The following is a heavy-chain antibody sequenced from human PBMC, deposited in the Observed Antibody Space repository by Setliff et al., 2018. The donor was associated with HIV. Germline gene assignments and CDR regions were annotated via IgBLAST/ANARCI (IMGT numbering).Heavy chain of an antibody. V-gene: IGHV3-53*01. J-gene: IGHJ4*02. Sequence: ETLSLTCTVSGGSISSGSYYWSWVRQAPGKGLEWVSLIYTSGRTNYADSVKGRFTISRDNSENTVYLQMNSLRAEDTAVYYCCVTAGGTWFYFDSWGQGTLVTV. CDR3: CVTAGGTWFYFDS. CDR2: IYTSGRT. D-gene: IGHD2-8*02. CDR1: GGSISSGSYY.